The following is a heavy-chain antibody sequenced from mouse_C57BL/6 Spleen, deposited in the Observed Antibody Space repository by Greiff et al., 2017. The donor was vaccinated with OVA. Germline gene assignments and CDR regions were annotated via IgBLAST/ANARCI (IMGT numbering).Heavy chain of an antibody. J-gene: IGHJ3*01. D-gene: IGHD3-3*01. CDR2: IDPSGSYT. CDR1: GYTFTSYW. Sequence: VQLQQPGAELVMPGASVKLSCKASGYTFTSYWMHWVKQRPGQGLEWIGVIDPSGSYTNYNQKFKGKATLTVDKSSSTAYMQLSSLTSEDSAVDYWARNVQGAGAWFAYWGKGTLVTVSA. V-gene: IGHV1-69*01. CDR3: ARNVQGAGAWFAY.